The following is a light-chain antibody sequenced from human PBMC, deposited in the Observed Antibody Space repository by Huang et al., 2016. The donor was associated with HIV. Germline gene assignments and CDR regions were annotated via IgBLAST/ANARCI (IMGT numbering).Light chain of an antibody. CDR3: MQGTHWPPV. CDR2: KVS. J-gene: IGKJ2*01. CDR1: QSLLYSDGSTY. V-gene: IGKV2-30*01. Sequence: DVVLTQSPLSLPVPLGPSASIACSSSQSLLYSDGSTYLSWFHQRPGQSPRRLLYKVSNRDSGVPDRFNASGSGTDFTLKIGRVQAVDVGIYYCMQGTHWPPVFGQGTKLEI.